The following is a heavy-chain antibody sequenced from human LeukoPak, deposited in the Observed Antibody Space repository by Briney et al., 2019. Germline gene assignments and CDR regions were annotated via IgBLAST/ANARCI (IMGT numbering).Heavy chain of an antibody. CDR3: ARSNRGVIQLPDY. D-gene: IGHD5-18*01. J-gene: IGHJ4*02. CDR2: ISSTSSYT. Sequence: GGSLRLSCAASGFTFSDYYMSWIRQAPGKGLQWVSYISSTSSYTNYADSVEGRFTISRDNAKNSLYLQMNSLRAEDTAVYYCARSNRGVIQLPDYWGQGTLVTVSS. CDR1: GFTFSDYY. V-gene: IGHV3-11*03.